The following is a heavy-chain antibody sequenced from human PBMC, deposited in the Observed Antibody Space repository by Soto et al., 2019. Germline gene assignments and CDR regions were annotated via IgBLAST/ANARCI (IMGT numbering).Heavy chain of an antibody. D-gene: IGHD5-12*01. Sequence: EVQLVESGGGLVQPGGSLRLSCAASGFTFSYYWMSWVRQAPGKGLEWVANIKQDGSVNFYVDSVKGRFTISRDNAKNSLYLQMNSLRAEDTAVYYCAKVASVAGYDWGQGTVVTVSS. J-gene: IGHJ4*02. CDR1: GFTFSYYW. CDR3: AKVASVAGYD. CDR2: IKQDGSVN. V-gene: IGHV3-7*01.